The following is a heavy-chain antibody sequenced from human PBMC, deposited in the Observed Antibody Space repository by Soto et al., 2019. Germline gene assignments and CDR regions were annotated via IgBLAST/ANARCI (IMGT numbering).Heavy chain of an antibody. CDR3: ARDPGYRYGNT. Sequence: ASVKVSCKASGYTFTSYAMNWVLQAPGQRLEWMGWINAGNGNTKYSQKFQGRVTITRDTSASTAYMELSSLRSEDTAVYYCARDPGYRYGNTWGQGTLVTVST. CDR1: GYTFTSYA. V-gene: IGHV1-3*01. D-gene: IGHD5-18*01. CDR2: INAGNGNT. J-gene: IGHJ5*02.